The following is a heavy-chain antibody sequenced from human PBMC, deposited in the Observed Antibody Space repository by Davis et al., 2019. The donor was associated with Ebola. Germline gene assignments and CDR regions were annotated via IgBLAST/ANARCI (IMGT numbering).Heavy chain of an antibody. V-gene: IGHV4-59*08. CDR2: IYDSENI. J-gene: IGHJ6*02. CDR3: ATSNYAHFYYGMDV. D-gene: IGHD4-11*01. CDR1: GGSISSYL. Sequence: MPSETLSLTCSVSGGSISSYLWSWIRQPPGKGLEWIGYIYDSENIKYNPSLKSRVTLSVDTPKNQFSLRLSSVTAADTAVYYCATSNYAHFYYGMDVWGQGTTVTVSS.